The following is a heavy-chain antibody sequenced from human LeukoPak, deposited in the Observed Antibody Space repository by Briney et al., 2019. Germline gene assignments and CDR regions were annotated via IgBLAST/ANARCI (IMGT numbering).Heavy chain of an antibody. J-gene: IGHJ4*02. CDR3: ARDGSLDCSGGSCYPEDY. D-gene: IGHD2-15*01. V-gene: IGHV4-38-2*02. CDR2: IYHSGST. CDR1: GYSISSGYY. Sequence: PSETLSLTCTVSGYSISSGYYWGWIRQLPGKGLEWIGSIYHSGSTYYNPSLKSRVTISVDTSKNQFSLKLSSVTAADTAVYYCARDGSLDCSGGSCYPEDYWGQGTLVTVSS.